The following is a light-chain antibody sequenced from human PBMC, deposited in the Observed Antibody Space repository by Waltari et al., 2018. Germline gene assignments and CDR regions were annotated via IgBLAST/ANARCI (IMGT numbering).Light chain of an antibody. Sequence: QSALTQPASVSGSPGQSITISCTGTSSDVGTYNYVSWYQQHPGKAPKLMIYDVSKRPSGVSTRFSGSKSGNTASLTISGLQAEDEADYYCSSYTTSNTWVFGGGTKLTVL. J-gene: IGLJ3*02. CDR3: SSYTTSNTWV. CDR2: DVS. CDR1: SSDVGTYNY. V-gene: IGLV2-14*01.